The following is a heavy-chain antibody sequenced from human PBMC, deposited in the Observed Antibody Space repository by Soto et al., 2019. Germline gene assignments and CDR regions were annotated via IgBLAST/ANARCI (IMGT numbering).Heavy chain of an antibody. Sequence: GGSLRLSCAASGFTFTDYYMTWVRQAPGKGLEWVSYISSSGSTIYYADSVKGRFTISRDNAKNSLYLQMNSLRAEDTAVYYCARVLVFYGGFDPWGQGTLVTVAS. CDR1: GFTFTDYY. V-gene: IGHV3-11*01. J-gene: IGHJ5*02. CDR3: ARVLVFYGGFDP. D-gene: IGHD2-21*02. CDR2: ISSSGSTI.